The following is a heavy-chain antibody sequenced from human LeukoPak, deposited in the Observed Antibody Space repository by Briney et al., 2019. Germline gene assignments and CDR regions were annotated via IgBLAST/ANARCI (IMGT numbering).Heavy chain of an antibody. D-gene: IGHD6-25*01. CDR1: GVSISTYY. Sequence: SETLSLTCTVSGVSISTYYWSWIRQPPGKGLEWIGYIDYSGSTKNPSLKSRVSISVDTSKNQFSLKLSSVTAADTAEYLCARHGSAYSFDYWGQGTLVTVSS. CDR3: ARHGSAYSFDY. J-gene: IGHJ4*02. CDR2: IDYSGST. V-gene: IGHV4-59*08.